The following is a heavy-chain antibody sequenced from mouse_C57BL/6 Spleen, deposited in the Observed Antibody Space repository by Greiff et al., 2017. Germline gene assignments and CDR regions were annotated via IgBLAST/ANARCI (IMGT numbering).Heavy chain of an antibody. CDR3: AIRDDYEDYAMDY. Sequence: QVQLKQPGAELVKPGASVKVSCKASGYTFTSYWMHWVKQRPGQGLEWIGRIHPSDSDTNYNQKFKGKATLTVDKSSSTAYMQLSSLTSEDSAVYYCAIRDDYEDYAMDYWGQGTSVTVSS. CDR2: IHPSDSDT. V-gene: IGHV1-74*01. CDR1: GYTFTSYW. J-gene: IGHJ4*01. D-gene: IGHD2-4*01.